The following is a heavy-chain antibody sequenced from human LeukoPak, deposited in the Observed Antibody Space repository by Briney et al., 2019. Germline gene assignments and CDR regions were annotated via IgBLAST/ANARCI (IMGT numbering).Heavy chain of an antibody. D-gene: IGHD6-13*01. CDR3: ARYSIAAAPHGYYYYGMDV. Sequence: GGSLRLSCAASGFTFSSYSMNWVRQAPGKGLEWVSSISSSSSYIYYADSVKGRFTISRDNAKNSLYLQMNSLRAEDTAVYYCARYSIAAAPHGYYYYGMDVWGQGTTVTVSS. CDR1: GFTFSSYS. CDR2: ISSSSSYI. J-gene: IGHJ6*02. V-gene: IGHV3-21*01.